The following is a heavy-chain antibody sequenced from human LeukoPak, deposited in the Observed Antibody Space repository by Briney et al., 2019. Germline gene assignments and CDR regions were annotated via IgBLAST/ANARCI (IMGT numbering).Heavy chain of an antibody. J-gene: IGHJ4*02. D-gene: IGHD6-13*01. CDR1: GYSITSGYY. V-gene: IGHV4-38-2*01. Sequence: SETLSLTCAVSGYSITSGYYWGWIRQPPGKGLEWIGSIYHSVSTYYNPSLKSRVTMSIDTSKNQFSLKLSSVTAAEPAVYYCARASSSWGGDYWGQGTLVTVSS. CDR3: ARASSSWGGDY. CDR2: IYHSVST.